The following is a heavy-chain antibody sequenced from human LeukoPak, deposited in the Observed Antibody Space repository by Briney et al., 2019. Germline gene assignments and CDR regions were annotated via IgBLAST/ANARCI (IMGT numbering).Heavy chain of an antibody. Sequence: SETLSLTCTVSGGSISSYYWSWIRQPPGKGLEWIGYIYYSGSTIYNPSLKSRVTISVDTSKNQFSLKLSSVTAADTAVYYCARSPDYGDYFDYWGQGTLVTVSS. V-gene: IGHV4-59*01. J-gene: IGHJ4*02. CDR1: GGSISSYY. D-gene: IGHD4-17*01. CDR2: IYYSGST. CDR3: ARSPDYGDYFDY.